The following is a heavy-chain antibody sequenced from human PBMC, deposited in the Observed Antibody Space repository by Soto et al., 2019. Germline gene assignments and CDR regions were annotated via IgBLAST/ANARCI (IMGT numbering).Heavy chain of an antibody. D-gene: IGHD2-21*02. CDR3: AVTRGGAHPHDI. V-gene: IGHV4-59*01. J-gene: IGHJ3*02. CDR1: GGPLSSFY. Sequence: SETLSLTCNSSGGPLSSFYYSWIRQAPGKGLEWIGYIYYTGSTNYNPSLKSRVTMSVDTSKNQFSLKLTSVTAADTAVYFCAVTRGGAHPHDIWGQGTMVTVSS. CDR2: IYYTGST.